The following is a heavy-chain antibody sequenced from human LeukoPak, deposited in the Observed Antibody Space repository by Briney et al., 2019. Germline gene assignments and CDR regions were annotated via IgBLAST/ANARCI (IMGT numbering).Heavy chain of an antibody. V-gene: IGHV4-34*01. J-gene: IGHJ6*03. CDR1: GGSFSGYY. D-gene: IGHD6-13*01. Sequence: SETLSLTCAVYGGSFSGYYWSWIRRPPGKGLEWIGEINHSGSTNYNPSLKSRVTISVDTSKNQFSLKLSSVTAADTAVYYCARGMSSSWHYYYYYYMDVWGKGTTVTVSS. CDR2: INHSGST. CDR3: ARGMSSSWHYYYYYYMDV.